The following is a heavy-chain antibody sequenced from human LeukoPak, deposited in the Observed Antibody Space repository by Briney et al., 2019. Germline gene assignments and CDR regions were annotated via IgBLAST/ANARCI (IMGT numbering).Heavy chain of an antibody. CDR3: ARRGSGTYFLDY. CDR2: IHYSGTT. V-gene: IGHV4-59*08. J-gene: IGHJ4*02. D-gene: IGHD1-26*01. Sequence: SETLSLTCTVSGGSISSYYWSWIRQPPGKGLEWIGYIHYSGTTNYNPSLKSRVTISVDTSKNQFSLKLSSVTAADTAVYYCARRGSGTYFLDYWGQGTLVTVSS. CDR1: GGSISSYY.